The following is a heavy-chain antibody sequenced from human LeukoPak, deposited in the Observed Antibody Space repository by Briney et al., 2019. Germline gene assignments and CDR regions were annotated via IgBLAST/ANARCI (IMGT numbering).Heavy chain of an antibody. J-gene: IGHJ4*02. CDR2: IGTLGDT. D-gene: IGHD1-26*01. CDR1: GFDFTIYD. V-gene: IGHV3-13*01. Sequence: PGGSLRLSCAASGFDFTIYDMHWVRHSSRGLEWVSAIGTLGDTYYPDSVKGRFTVSRDNAKNSLCLQMNSLRAGDTAVYFCVRVDGLNGNYYFDSWGQGTLVTVSS. CDR3: VRVDGLNGNYYFDS.